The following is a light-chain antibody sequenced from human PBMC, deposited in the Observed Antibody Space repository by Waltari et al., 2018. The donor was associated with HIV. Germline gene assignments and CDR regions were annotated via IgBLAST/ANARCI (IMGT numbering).Light chain of an antibody. Sequence: QSALTQPASMSGSPGQSLNISCPGTRRDIGDSNFVSWFQPHPGQAPKLIFHDVSHSVTEVSDRFPASKSGNTASLTIAGLQPEDEADYCCSSYSSSNTVVFGGGTKLTVL. CDR3: SSYSSSNTVV. J-gene: IGLJ2*01. CDR1: RRDIGDSNF. V-gene: IGLV2-14*03. CDR2: DVS.